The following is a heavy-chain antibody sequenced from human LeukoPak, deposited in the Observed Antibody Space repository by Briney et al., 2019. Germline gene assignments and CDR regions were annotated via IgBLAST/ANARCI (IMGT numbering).Heavy chain of an antibody. J-gene: IGHJ4*02. CDR1: GFTFNIYA. Sequence: GRSLRLSCAASGFTFNIYALHWVRQAPGKGLEWVAIISFDGSIKYYADSVKGRFTISRDNSKNTLYLQMNSLGAEDTAVYYCARAPPSYGSGTNGDYNFDYWGQGTLVTVSS. V-gene: IGHV3-30-3*01. CDR3: ARAPPSYGSGTNGDYNFDY. D-gene: IGHD3-10*01. CDR2: ISFDGSIK.